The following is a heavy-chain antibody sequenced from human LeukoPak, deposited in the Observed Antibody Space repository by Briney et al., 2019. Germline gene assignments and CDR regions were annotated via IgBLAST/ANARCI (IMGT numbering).Heavy chain of an antibody. J-gene: IGHJ4*02. CDR2: IIPIFGTA. Sequence: SVKVSCKASGGTFSSYAISWVRQAPGQGLEWMGGIIPIFGTANYAQKFQGRVTITADESTSTAYMELSSLRSEDTAVYYGARGYSSSWYGGSYFDYWGQGTLVTVSS. CDR3: ARGYSSSWYGGSYFDY. CDR1: GGTFSSYA. V-gene: IGHV1-69*13. D-gene: IGHD6-13*01.